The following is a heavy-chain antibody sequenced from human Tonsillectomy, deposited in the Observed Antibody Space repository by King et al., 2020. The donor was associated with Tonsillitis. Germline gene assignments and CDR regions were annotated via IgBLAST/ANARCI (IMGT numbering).Heavy chain of an antibody. CDR2: IYTSGST. V-gene: IGHV4-61*02. D-gene: IGHD1-1*01. CDR3: ARDLLDYWCFDL. CDR1: GGSISSGSYY. J-gene: IGHJ2*01. Sequence: VQLQESGPGLVEPAQTLSLTCTVSGGSISSGSYYWSWIRQPAGKGLEWIGRIYTSGSTNYNPSLKSRVTISVDTSKNQFSLKLRSVTAADTAVYYCARDLLDYWCFDLWGRGALVTVSS.